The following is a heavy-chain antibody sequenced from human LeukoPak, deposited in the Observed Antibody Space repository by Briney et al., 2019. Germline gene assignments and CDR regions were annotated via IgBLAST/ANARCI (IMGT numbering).Heavy chain of an antibody. D-gene: IGHD6-19*01. CDR3: ARGPWKVAGPHGAFDI. CDR2: IYTSGST. Sequence: SQTLSLTCTVSGGSISSGSYYWSWIRQPAGKGLEWIGRIYTSGSTNYNPSLKSRVTISVDTSKNQFSLKLSSVTAADTAVYYCARGPWKVAGPHGAFDIWGQGTMVAVSS. CDR1: GGSISSGSYY. V-gene: IGHV4-61*02. J-gene: IGHJ3*02.